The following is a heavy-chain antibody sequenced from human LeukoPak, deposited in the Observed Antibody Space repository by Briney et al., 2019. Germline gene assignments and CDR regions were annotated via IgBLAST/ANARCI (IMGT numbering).Heavy chain of an antibody. Sequence: SETLSLTCTVSGGSISSGGYCWSWIRQHPGKGLEWIGYIYYSGSTYYNPSLKSRVTISVDTSKNQFSLKLSSVTAADTAVYYCARGVLSGEFDYWGQGTLVTVSS. CDR3: ARGVLSGEFDY. D-gene: IGHD7-27*01. CDR1: GGSISSGGYC. J-gene: IGHJ4*02. V-gene: IGHV4-31*03. CDR2: IYYSGST.